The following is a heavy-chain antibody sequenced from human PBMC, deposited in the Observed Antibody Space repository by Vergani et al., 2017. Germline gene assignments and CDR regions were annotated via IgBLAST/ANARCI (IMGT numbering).Heavy chain of an antibody. CDR3: AKHFRGWGIDY. CDR2: IQFDGSNQ. D-gene: IGHD3-16*01. Sequence: QVQLVESGGGVVQRGGSLRLSCATSGFTLSNYDIQCIRQGPGKGLEFVAFIQFDGSNQYYADSVKGRFTLSRDFSKNTLYLQMNSLRTDDTATYYCAKHFRGWGIDYWGQGTQVIVSS. J-gene: IGHJ4*02. V-gene: IGHV3-30*02. CDR1: GFTLSNYD.